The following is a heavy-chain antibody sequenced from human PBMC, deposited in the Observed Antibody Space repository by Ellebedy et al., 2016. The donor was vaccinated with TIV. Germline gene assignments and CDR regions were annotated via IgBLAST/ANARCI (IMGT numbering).Heavy chain of an antibody. CDR2: INSDGSST. CDR3: ARNGSEWELADSYGMDV. Sequence: GESLKISCAASGFTFSSYWMHWVRPAPGKGLVWVSRINSDGSSTSYADSGKGRFTISRDNAKNTLYLQMNSLRAEDTAVYYCARNGSEWELADSYGMDVWGQGTTVTVSS. D-gene: IGHD1-26*01. CDR1: GFTFSSYW. J-gene: IGHJ6*02. V-gene: IGHV3-74*01.